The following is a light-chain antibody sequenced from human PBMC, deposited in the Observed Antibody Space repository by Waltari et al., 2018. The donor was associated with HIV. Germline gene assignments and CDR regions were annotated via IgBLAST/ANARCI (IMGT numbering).Light chain of an antibody. CDR3: STWQDGLNGVL. Sequence: QSVLTQPPSASGTFGQRVAISCSGSSSNIGDHTVNWYQPVPGAAPKLLIYNDDQRPSGVPDRFSGSKSGTSASLAINGLQSEDEGTYYCSTWQDGLNGVLFGGGTELAVL. CDR2: NDD. V-gene: IGLV1-44*01. CDR1: SSNIGDHT. J-gene: IGLJ2*01.